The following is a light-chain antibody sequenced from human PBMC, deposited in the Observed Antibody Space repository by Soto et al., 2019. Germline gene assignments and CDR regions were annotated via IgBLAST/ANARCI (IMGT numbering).Light chain of an antibody. CDR1: QSVTYDQ. CDR2: GAS. J-gene: IGKJ2*01. V-gene: IGKV3-20*01. CDR3: QQYGSSPYT. Sequence: ENKSTQSLYTLSLSPGERATLSYSASQSVTYDQLAWYLQTPGQAPRLLMYGASNRATGIPDRFSGTGSGTDLTLTISRLEPEDFAVYYCQQYGSSPYTFGLGTKVDIK.